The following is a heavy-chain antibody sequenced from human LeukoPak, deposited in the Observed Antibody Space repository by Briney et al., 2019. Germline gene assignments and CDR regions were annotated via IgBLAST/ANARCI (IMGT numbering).Heavy chain of an antibody. CDR2: ISGSGGST. V-gene: IGHV3-23*01. Sequence: TGGSLRLSCAASGFTFSTYGMSWVRQAPGKGLGWVSAISGSGGSTYYADSVKGRFTISRDNSKNTLYLQMNSLRAEDTAVYYCAKRRDGYFDYWGQGTLVTVSS. CDR3: AKRRDGYFDY. D-gene: IGHD5-24*01. CDR1: GFTFSTYG. J-gene: IGHJ4*02.